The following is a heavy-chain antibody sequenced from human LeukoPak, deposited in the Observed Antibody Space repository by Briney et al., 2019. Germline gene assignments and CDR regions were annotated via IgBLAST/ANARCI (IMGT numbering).Heavy chain of an antibody. Sequence: ASAKVSCKASGYTFTSYDINWVRQATGQGLEWMGWMNPNSGNTGYAQKFQGRVTMTRNTSISTAYMELSSLRSEDTAVYYCARVNSGSYSFDYWGQGTLVTVSS. CDR2: MNPNSGNT. CDR1: GYTFTSYD. D-gene: IGHD1-26*01. J-gene: IGHJ4*02. V-gene: IGHV1-8*01. CDR3: ARVNSGSYSFDY.